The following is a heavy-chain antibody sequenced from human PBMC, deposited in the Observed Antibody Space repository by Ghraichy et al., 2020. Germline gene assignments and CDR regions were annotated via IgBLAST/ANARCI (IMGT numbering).Heavy chain of an antibody. V-gene: IGHV3-48*02. J-gene: IGHJ4*02. D-gene: IGHD1-14*01. CDR3: ARDRTEPNFDY. CDR2: ISSASDAT. Sequence: GESLNISCAASGFSFGGYSMNWVRQAPGKGLEWLSYISSASDATRYADSGKGRFTISRDNAKNSLYLQMNSLREEDTGVYYCARDRTEPNFDYWGQGTLVAVSS. CDR1: GFSFGGYS.